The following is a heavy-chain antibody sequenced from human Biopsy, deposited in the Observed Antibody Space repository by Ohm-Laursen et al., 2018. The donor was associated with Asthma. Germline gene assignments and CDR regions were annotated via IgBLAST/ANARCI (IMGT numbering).Heavy chain of an antibody. CDR2: ISYDGSNK. V-gene: IGHV3-30*04. D-gene: IGHD3-3*01. CDR3: ASQSSGPDFWSGYYYFDY. CDR1: GFTFSTYA. Sequence: SLRLSCSASGFTFSTYAMHWVRQAPGKGLEWVAVISYDGSNKYYADSVKGRFTISRDNSKNTLYLQMNSLRAEDTAVYYCASQSSGPDFWSGYYYFDYWGQGTLVTVFS. J-gene: IGHJ4*02.